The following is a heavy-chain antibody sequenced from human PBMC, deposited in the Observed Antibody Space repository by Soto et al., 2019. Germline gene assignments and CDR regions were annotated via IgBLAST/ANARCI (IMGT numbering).Heavy chain of an antibody. Sequence: QVQLQESGPGLVKPSQTLSLTCTVSGDSIGTGGYYWDWIRQHPGKGPEWIGYIHYSGNTYYNPSLKSRLTISLDTSKNQFSLHLSSVTAADTAVYYCATNHDDISGRTPLLFDSWGQGTPVTVSS. CDR1: GDSIGTGGYY. V-gene: IGHV4-31*03. CDR2: IHYSGNT. D-gene: IGHD3-22*01. J-gene: IGHJ4*02. CDR3: ATNHDDISGRTPLLFDS.